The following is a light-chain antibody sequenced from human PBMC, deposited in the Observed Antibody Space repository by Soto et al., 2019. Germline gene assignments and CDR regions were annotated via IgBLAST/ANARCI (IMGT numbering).Light chain of an antibody. CDR3: LQESHYHLT. CDR1: QSVSSSY. CDR2: GAS. V-gene: IGKV3-20*01. J-gene: IGKJ4*01. Sequence: EIVLTQSPGTLSLSPGERATLSCRASQSVSSSYLAWYQQKPGQAPRLLIYGASSRATGIPDRFSGSGSGTDFTLTISILEPEDCATYYFLQESHYHLTFGGGTTLESK.